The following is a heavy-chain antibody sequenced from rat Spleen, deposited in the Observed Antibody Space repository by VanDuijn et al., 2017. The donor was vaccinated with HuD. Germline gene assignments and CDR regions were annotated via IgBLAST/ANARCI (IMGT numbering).Heavy chain of an antibody. CDR1: GFTFNDYY. CDR2: INYDGSST. V-gene: IGHV5-7*01. CDR3: ARSVFDY. J-gene: IGHJ1*01. Sequence: EVQLVESDGGLVQPGRSLKLSCAASGFTFNDYYMAWVRQAPTKGLEWVATINYDGSSTNYRDSVKGRFTISRDNAKSTLYLQMDSLKSEDTATYYCARSVFDYWGPGTMVTVSS.